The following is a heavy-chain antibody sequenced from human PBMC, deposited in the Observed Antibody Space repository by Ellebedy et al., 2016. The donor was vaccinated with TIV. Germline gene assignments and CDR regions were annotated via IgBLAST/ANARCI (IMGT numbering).Heavy chain of an antibody. V-gene: IGHV3-7*01. CDR1: GFTFSTYW. Sequence: GESLKISCEASGFTFSTYWMIWVRQAPGKGLEWVASIKEDGSETYYVDSVKGRFTISRDNAKNSLFLHMNGLRIEDTAVYYCARDRFMAYGDPIDYWGQGTLVTVSS. J-gene: IGHJ4*02. CDR3: ARDRFMAYGDPIDY. D-gene: IGHD4-17*01. CDR2: IKEDGSET.